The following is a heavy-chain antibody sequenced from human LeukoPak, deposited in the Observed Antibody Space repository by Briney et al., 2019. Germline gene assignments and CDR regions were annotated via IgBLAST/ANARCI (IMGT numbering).Heavy chain of an antibody. J-gene: IGHJ6*02. V-gene: IGHV3-66*02. D-gene: IGHD3-10*01. CDR2: IYSGGST. CDR1: GFTVSSNY. CDR3: ARGDYYGSGSYYSAYYYGMDV. Sequence: GGSLRLSCAASGFTVSSNYMSWVRQAPGKGLEWVSVIYSGGSTYYADSVKGRFTISRDNSKNTLYLQMNSLRTEDTAVYYCARGDYYGSGSYYSAYYYGMDVWGQGTTVTVPS.